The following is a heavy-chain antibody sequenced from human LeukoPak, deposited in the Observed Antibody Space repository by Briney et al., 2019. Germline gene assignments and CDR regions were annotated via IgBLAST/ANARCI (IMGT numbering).Heavy chain of an antibody. CDR3: ATDRDNSDWQKRFDA. CDR1: GFTFSTYW. J-gene: IGHJ4*02. CDR2: INQDASEI. V-gene: IGHV3-7*01. Sequence: GGSLRLSCAASGFTFSTYWMNWYRQAPGKGLEWVGNINQDASEINDVDSVRSRFTISRDNANNSLHLQKNSLRAEDTAVYYCATDRDNSDWQKRFDAWGQGTLVTVSS. D-gene: IGHD2-21*02.